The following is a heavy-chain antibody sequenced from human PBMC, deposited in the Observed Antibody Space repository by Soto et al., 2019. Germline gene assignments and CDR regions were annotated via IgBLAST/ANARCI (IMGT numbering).Heavy chain of an antibody. J-gene: IGHJ5*02. CDR2: INPNSGGT. CDR1: GYTFTGYY. V-gene: IGHV1-2*02. CDR3: ARELKLERDPWRLLA. D-gene: IGHD1-1*01. Sequence: QVQLVQSGAEVKKPGASVKVSCKASGYTFTGYYMHWVRQAPGQGLEWMGWINPNSGGTNYAQKFQGRVTMTRDTSISTAYMELSRLRSDDTAVYYCARELKLERDPWRLLAWGQGTLVTVSS.